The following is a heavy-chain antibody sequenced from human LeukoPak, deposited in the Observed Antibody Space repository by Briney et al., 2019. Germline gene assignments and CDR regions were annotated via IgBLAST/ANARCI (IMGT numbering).Heavy chain of an antibody. CDR1: GGSISTTNW. D-gene: IGHD3-10*01. J-gene: IGHJ3*02. CDR2: IYHTGST. CDR3: ASRRGSFDAFDI. V-gene: IGHV4-4*02. Sequence: PSETLSLTCAVSGGSISTTNWWNWVRQPPGKGLEWIGEIYHTGSTNYNPSLKSRVTISVDTSRTHFSLKLSSVTAADTAVYYCASRRGSFDAFDIWGQGTMVTVSS.